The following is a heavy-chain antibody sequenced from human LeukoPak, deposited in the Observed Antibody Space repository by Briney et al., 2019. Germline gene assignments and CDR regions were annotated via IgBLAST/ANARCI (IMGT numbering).Heavy chain of an antibody. CDR1: GASISRYC. J-gene: IGHJ3*02. D-gene: IGHD3-10*01. Sequence: PQTLSPTWTVAGASISRYCWSCVRHVPGTWLGWVGSIECSGSTNDNPTLKSRVTITVDTSKNQFSLKLSSVTAADTAVYYCARHTIKLGFGPSSSFDIWGQGTMVTVSS. CDR3: ARHTIKLGFGPSSSFDI. V-gene: IGHV4-59*08. CDR2: IECSGST.